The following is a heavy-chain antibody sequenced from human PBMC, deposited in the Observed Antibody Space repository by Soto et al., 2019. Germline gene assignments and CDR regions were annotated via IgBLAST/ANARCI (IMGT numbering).Heavy chain of an antibody. D-gene: IGHD6-13*01. V-gene: IGHV3-23*01. CDR1: GFTFSSYA. J-gene: IGHJ3*02. CDR2: ISGSGGST. CDR3: AKVPGIAAAAARSAFDI. Sequence: HPGGSLRLSCAASGFTFSSYAMSWVRQAPGKGLEWVSAISGSGGSTYYADSVKGRFTISRDNSKNTLYLQMNSLRAEDTAVYYCAKVPGIAAAAARSAFDIWGQGTMVTVSS.